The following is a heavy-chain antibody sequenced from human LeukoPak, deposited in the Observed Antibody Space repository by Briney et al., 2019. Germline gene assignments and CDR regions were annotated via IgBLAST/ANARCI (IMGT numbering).Heavy chain of an antibody. CDR3: AGGMPDHDFWSCYYDAFDI. Sequence: SQTLSLTCTVSGGSISSGSYYWSWIRQPAGKGLEWIGRIYTSGSTNYNPSLKSRVTISVDTSKNQFSLKLSSVTAADTAVYYCAGGMPDHDFWSCYYDAFDIWGQGTMVTVSS. D-gene: IGHD3-3*01. V-gene: IGHV4-61*02. CDR2: IYTSGST. J-gene: IGHJ3*02. CDR1: GGSISSGSYY.